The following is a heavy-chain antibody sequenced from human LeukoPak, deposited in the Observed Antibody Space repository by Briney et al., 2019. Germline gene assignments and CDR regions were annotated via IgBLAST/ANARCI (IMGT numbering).Heavy chain of an antibody. CDR1: GFTFSSYA. V-gene: IGHV3-23*01. J-gene: IGHJ4*02. D-gene: IGHD3-22*01. Sequence: GGSLRLSCAASGFTFSSYAMSWVRQAPGKGLEWVSAISGSGGSTYYADSVKGRFTISRDNSKNTLYLQMNSLRAEDTAVYYCAKEGVPYYYDSSGYCYFDYWGQGTLVTVSS. CDR2: ISGSGGST. CDR3: AKEGVPYYYDSSGYCYFDY.